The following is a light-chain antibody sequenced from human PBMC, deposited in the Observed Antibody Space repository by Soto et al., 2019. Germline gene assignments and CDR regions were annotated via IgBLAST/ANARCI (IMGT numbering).Light chain of an antibody. CDR1: QSIGSW. CDR2: KAS. J-gene: IGKJ4*01. V-gene: IGKV1-5*03. CDR3: QQYTDFSALT. Sequence: DIRMTQSPSTLSASVGDRVTITCRASQSIGSWLAWYQQKPGKAPRLPIYKASNLEGGVLSRFSGSGSGTDFTLTISSLQADDFATYYCQQYTDFSALTFGGGTKVEIK.